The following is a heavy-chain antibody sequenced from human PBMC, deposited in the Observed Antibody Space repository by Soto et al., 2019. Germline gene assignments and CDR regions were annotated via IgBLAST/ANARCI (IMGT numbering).Heavy chain of an antibody. CDR1: GYTFTSYA. D-gene: IGHD6-13*01. J-gene: IGHJ5*02. Sequence: QVQLVQSGAEVKKPGASVKVSCKASGYTFTSYAMHWVRQAPGQRLEWMGWINAGNGNIKYSQKFQGRVTITRDTPASTAYMELSSLRSEDTAVYYCAREIAAAANPNRFDPWGQGTLVTVSS. V-gene: IGHV1-3*01. CDR3: AREIAAAANPNRFDP. CDR2: INAGNGNI.